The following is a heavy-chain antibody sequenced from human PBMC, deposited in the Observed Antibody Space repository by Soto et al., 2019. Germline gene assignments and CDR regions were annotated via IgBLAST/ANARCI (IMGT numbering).Heavy chain of an antibody. CDR2: INSNSGGT. V-gene: IGHV1-2*02. CDR3: ARKAVAGDHFDY. Sequence: QVQLVQSGAEVKKPGASVKVSCKASGYTFTGYYMHWVRQAPGQGLEWRGWINSNSGGTNYAQKFQGAGTMTRDTSISAAYMERSRLSSDDTAVYYCARKAVAGDHFDYWGHGPLVTVSS. D-gene: IGHD6-19*01. CDR1: GYTFTGYY. J-gene: IGHJ4*01.